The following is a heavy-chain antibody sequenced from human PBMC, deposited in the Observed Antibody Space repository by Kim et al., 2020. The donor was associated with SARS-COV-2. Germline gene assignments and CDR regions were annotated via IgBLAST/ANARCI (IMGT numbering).Heavy chain of an antibody. CDR3: AKISGSSRTNDALAI. V-gene: IGHV3-74*01. Sequence: DSVRDRFTTSRDNAKNTLYLQMNSLRAEDTAVYHCAKISGSSRTNDALAIWGQGTMVIVSS. D-gene: IGHD1-20*01. J-gene: IGHJ3*02.